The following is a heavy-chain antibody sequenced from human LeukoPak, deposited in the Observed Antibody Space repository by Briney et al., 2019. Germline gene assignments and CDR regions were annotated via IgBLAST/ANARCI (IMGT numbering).Heavy chain of an antibody. Sequence: PGGSLRLSCAASGFIFSSYWMSWVRQAPGKGLEWVANINQDGSEKYYVDSVKGRFTISRDNAKNSLYLQMNSLRAEDTAVYYCARVRHFDYWGQGTLVTVSS. CDR1: GFIFSSYW. CDR3: ARVRHFDY. J-gene: IGHJ4*02. CDR2: INQDGSEK. V-gene: IGHV3-7*01.